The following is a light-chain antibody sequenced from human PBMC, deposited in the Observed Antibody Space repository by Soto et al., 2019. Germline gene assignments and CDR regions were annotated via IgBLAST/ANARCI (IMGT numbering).Light chain of an antibody. Sequence: EIVMTQSPATLSVSPGERATLSCRASQSVSRNLAWYQQKPGQAPRLLIYGASTRATGIPARFSGSGSGTEFTLTISSLQSEDFAVYYCQQYHNWPPRYTFGQGTKLEIK. CDR3: QQYHNWPPRYT. J-gene: IGKJ2*01. V-gene: IGKV3-15*01. CDR1: QSVSRN. CDR2: GAS.